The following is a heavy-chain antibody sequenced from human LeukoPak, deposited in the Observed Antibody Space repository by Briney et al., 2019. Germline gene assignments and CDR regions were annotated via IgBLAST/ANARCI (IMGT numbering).Heavy chain of an antibody. V-gene: IGHV4-59*01. CDR2: IYYSGNT. D-gene: IGHD3-10*02. Sequence: SETLSLTCTVSGGSISPYYWSWIRQPPGKGLEWLGYIYYSGNTEYKPSLKSRVAMSVDTSKNQFSLRLSSVTAADTAVYYCARSTGSTMFIDYWGQGTLVTVSS. CDR1: GGSISPYY. J-gene: IGHJ4*02. CDR3: ARSTGSTMFIDY.